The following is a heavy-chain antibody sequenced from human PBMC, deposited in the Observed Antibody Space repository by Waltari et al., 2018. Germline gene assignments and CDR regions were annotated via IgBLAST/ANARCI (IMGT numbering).Heavy chain of an antibody. CDR1: GFTFGDYA. D-gene: IGHD4-17*01. CDR3: TRDYGDYEGGNWFDP. CDR2: IRSKAYGGTT. Sequence: EVQLVESGGGLVQPGRSLRLSCTASGFTFGDYAMSWVRQAPGKGLEWVGFIRSKAYGGTTEYAASVKGRFTISRDDSKSIAYLQMNSLKTEDTAVYYCTRDYGDYEGGNWFDPWGQGTLVTVSS. V-gene: IGHV3-49*04. J-gene: IGHJ5*02.